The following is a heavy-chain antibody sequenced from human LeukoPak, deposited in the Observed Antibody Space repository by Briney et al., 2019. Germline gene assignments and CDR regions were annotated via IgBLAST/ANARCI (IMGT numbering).Heavy chain of an antibody. D-gene: IGHD3-22*01. CDR3: ARPEYYYDSSGYYY. Sequence: PGRSLRLSCAASGFTFSSYGMHWVRQAPGKGLEWVAVIWYDGSNKYYADSVKGRFTISRDNSKNTLYLQMNSLRAEDTAVYYCARPEYYYDSSGYYYWGQGTLVTVSS. V-gene: IGHV3-33*01. CDR2: IWYDGSNK. J-gene: IGHJ4*02. CDR1: GFTFSSYG.